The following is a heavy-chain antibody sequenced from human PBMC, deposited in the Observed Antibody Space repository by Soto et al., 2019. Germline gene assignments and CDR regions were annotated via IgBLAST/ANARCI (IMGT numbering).Heavy chain of an antibody. D-gene: IGHD5-18*01. V-gene: IGHV1-46*01. Sequence: ASVKVSCKASGDTFTSYYMHWVRQSPGQWLEWMRIITPSGGSTSYAQKFQGRVTMTRDTSTSTVYMELSSLRSEDTAVYYCARHGKVDTAMVPYYYYGMDVWGQGTTVTVSS. J-gene: IGHJ6*02. CDR3: ARHGKVDTAMVPYYYYGMDV. CDR1: GDTFTSYY. CDR2: ITPSGGST.